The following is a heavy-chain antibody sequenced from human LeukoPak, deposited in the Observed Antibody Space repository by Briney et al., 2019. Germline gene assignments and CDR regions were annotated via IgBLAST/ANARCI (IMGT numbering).Heavy chain of an antibody. J-gene: IGHJ4*02. V-gene: IGHV3-73*01. CDR1: GFTFSGSA. CDR3: TLSMTGIAANGY. D-gene: IGHD2-15*01. CDR2: IRSKANSYAT. Sequence: GGSLRLSCAASGFTFSGSAMHWVRQASGKGLEWVGRIRSKANSYATAYAASVKGRFTISRDDSKNTAYLQMNSLKTEDTAVYYCTLSMTGIAANGYWGQGTLVTVSS.